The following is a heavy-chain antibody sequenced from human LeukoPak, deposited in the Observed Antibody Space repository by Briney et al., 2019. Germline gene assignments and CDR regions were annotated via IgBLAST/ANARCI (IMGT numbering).Heavy chain of an antibody. D-gene: IGHD5-18*01. Sequence: PGGSLRLSCAASGFTFSSYAMHWVRQAPGKGLEYVSAISSNGGSTYYANSVKGRFTISRDNAKNSLYLQMNSLRAEDTAVYYCARGAYSGYSYGYFDYWSQGTLVTVSS. CDR2: ISSNGGST. CDR1: GFTFSSYA. CDR3: ARGAYSGYSYGYFDY. J-gene: IGHJ4*02. V-gene: IGHV3-64*01.